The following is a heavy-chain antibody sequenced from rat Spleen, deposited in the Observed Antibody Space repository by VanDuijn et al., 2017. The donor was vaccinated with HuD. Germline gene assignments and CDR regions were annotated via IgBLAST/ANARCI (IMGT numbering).Heavy chain of an antibody. Sequence: EVQLVESGGGLVQPGRSLKLSCAASGFTFSNYGMAWVRQAPGKGLEWVASITNTGGSIHYPDSVRGRFTISRDPAQNTLYLQMNSLQTEDTATYYCARSVDGSDVWGQGVMVTVSS. V-gene: IGHV5-31*01. CDR2: ITNTGGSI. J-gene: IGHJ2*01. CDR3: ARSVDGSDV. D-gene: IGHD1-3*01. CDR1: GFTFSNYG.